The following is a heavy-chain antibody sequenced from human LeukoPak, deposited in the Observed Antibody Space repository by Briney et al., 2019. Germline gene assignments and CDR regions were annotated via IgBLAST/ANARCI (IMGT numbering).Heavy chain of an antibody. J-gene: IGHJ4*02. CDR1: GFTFSSYG. CDR3: ANPGIAAAGNPGA. Sequence: GGSLRLSCAASGFTFSSYGMHWVRQAPGKGLEWVAFIRYDGSNKYYADSVKGRFTISRDNSKNTLYLQMNSLRAEDTAVYYCANPGIAAAGNPGAWGQGTLVTVSS. CDR2: IRYDGSNK. D-gene: IGHD6-13*01. V-gene: IGHV3-30*02.